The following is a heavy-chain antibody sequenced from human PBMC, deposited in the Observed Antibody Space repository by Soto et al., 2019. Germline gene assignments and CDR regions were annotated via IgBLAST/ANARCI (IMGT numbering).Heavy chain of an antibody. D-gene: IGHD3-22*01. Sequence: QVQLVQSGTEVKKPGASVKVSCKASGYSFTSFGVSWVRQAPGQGLEWMGWISTYSGNTNYAQKFQGRVTMSADPSTTTAYMELTSLRSDDTAVYFCARDSTDSRTYHEFDSWGQGTLVTVSS. V-gene: IGHV1-18*01. CDR1: GYSFTSFG. CDR2: ISTYSGNT. CDR3: ARDSTDSRTYHEFDS. J-gene: IGHJ5*01.